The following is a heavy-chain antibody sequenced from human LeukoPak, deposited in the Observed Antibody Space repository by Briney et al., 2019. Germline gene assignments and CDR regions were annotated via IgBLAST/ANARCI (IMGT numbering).Heavy chain of an antibody. CDR3: ASDRSGLSFCF. CDR2: IYYSGST. J-gene: IGHJ4*02. V-gene: IGHV4-59*08. D-gene: IGHD3-22*01. CDR1: GGSISSYY. Sequence: PSETLSLTCAVSGGSISSYYWSWIRQPPGKGLEWIGYIYYSGSTKYKPSLKSRVTISVDTSKNQFSLKVTSVTAADMAVYYCASDRSGLSFCFWGQGTLVTVSS.